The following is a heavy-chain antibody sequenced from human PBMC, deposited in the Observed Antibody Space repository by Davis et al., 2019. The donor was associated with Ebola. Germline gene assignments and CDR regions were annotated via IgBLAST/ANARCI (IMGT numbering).Heavy chain of an antibody. CDR3: ARRYSKPYWYFDL. CDR2: IYPGDSDT. CDR1: GYTFTGYY. Sequence: KVSCKASGYTFTGYYMHWVRQMPGKGLEWMGIIYPGDSDTRYSPSFQGQVTISADKSISTAYLQWSSLKASDTAMYYCARRYSKPYWYFDLWGRGTLVTVSS. V-gene: IGHV5-51*01. J-gene: IGHJ2*01. D-gene: IGHD3-16*02.